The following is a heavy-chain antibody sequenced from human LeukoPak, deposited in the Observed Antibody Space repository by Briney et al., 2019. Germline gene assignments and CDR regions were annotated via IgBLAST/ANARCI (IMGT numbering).Heavy chain of an antibody. J-gene: IGHJ4*02. V-gene: IGHV3-11*04. Sequence: PGGSLRLSCAASGFTFGDYQMSWIRQAPGKGLEWVSYISGGGSSIYYADSVKGRFTISRDNAKNSLYLQMNSLRADDTAVYYCASSIAARPWNYWGQGTLVTVSS. CDR3: ASSIAARPWNY. CDR2: ISGGGSSI. CDR1: GFTFGDYQ. D-gene: IGHD6-6*01.